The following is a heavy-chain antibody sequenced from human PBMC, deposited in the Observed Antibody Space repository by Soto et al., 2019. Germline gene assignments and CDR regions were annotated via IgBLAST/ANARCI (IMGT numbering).Heavy chain of an antibody. D-gene: IGHD6-13*01. CDR2: ISGSGGST. CDR1: GFTFSSYA. J-gene: IGHJ1*01. CDR3: AKEFPAYSSSWSEVFQY. Sequence: PGGSLRLSCAASGFTFSSYAMSWVRQAPGKGLEWVSAISGSGGSTYYADSVKGRFTISRDNSKNTLYLQMNSLRAEDTAVYYCAKEFPAYSSSWSEVFQYWGQRSLDTGSS. V-gene: IGHV3-23*01.